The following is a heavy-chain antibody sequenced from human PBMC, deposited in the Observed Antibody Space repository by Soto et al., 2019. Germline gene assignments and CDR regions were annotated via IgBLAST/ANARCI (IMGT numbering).Heavy chain of an antibody. CDR3: ARDNRDGYYDFWSGYYLINDY. D-gene: IGHD3-3*01. V-gene: IGHV3-21*01. CDR1: GFTFSSYS. Sequence: GSLRLSCAASGFTFSSYSMNWVRQAPGKGLEWVSSISSSSSYIYYADSVKGRFTISRDNAKNSLYLQMNSLRAEDTAVYYCARDNRDGYYDFWSGYYLINDYWGQGTLVTVSS. J-gene: IGHJ4*02. CDR2: ISSSSSYI.